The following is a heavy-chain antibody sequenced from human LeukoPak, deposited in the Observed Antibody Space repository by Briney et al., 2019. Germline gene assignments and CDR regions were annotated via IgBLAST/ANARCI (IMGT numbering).Heavy chain of an antibody. D-gene: IGHD6-19*01. V-gene: IGHV3-48*03. CDR2: IASSGTTK. J-gene: IGHJ4*02. CDR1: RFPFSVYE. Sequence: GSLRLSCAVSRFPFSVYEMNWVRQAPGKGLEWVSNIASSGTTKYYADSVKGRFSISRDNAKSSLYLQMNSLRVEDTAVYYCTLLAVASDFDYWGQGALVTVSP. CDR3: TLLAVASDFDY.